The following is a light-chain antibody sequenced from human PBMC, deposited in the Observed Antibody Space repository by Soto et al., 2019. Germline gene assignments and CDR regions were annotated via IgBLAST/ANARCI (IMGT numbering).Light chain of an antibody. V-gene: IGKV3-15*01. CDR1: QSVSTK. CDR3: HQYGSSSWT. CDR2: GAS. J-gene: IGKJ1*01. Sequence: EILMTESPATLSVSPGETATLSCRASQSVSTKLAWYQQKPGQAPRLLINGASTRATGVPARFSGWGSGTDFTLTISRLEPEDFAVYYCHQYGSSSWTFGQGTKVDI.